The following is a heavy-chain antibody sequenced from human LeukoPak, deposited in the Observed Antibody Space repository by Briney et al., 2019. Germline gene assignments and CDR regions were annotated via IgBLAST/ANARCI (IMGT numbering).Heavy chain of an antibody. V-gene: IGHV1-2*02. Sequence: ASVKVSCKASGYTFTGYYMHWVRQAPGQGLEWMGWINPNSGGTNYAQKFQGRVTMTRDTSISTAYMELSRLRSDDTAVYYCARDPLCCSSTSCYSRGYYYYGMDVWGQGTTVTVSS. CDR1: GYTFTGYY. J-gene: IGHJ6*02. CDR3: ARDPLCCSSTSCYSRGYYYYGMDV. D-gene: IGHD2-2*01. CDR2: INPNSGGT.